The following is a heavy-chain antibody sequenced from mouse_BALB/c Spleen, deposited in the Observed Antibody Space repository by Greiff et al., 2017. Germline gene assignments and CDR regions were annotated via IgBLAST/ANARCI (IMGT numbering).Heavy chain of an antibody. CDR3: ARSVVRHYFDY. V-gene: IGHV1-14*01. CDR2: INPYNDGT. J-gene: IGHJ2*01. D-gene: IGHD2-14*01. Sequence: EVQLQQSGPELVKPGASVKMSCKASGYTFTSYVMHWVKQKPGQGLELIGYINPYNDGTKYNEKFKGKATLTSDKSSSTAYMELSSLTSEDSAVYYCARSVVRHYFDYWGQGTTLTVSS. CDR1: GYTFTSYV.